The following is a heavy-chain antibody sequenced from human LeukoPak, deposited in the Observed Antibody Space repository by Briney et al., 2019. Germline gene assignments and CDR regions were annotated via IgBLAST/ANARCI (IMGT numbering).Heavy chain of an antibody. J-gene: IGHJ4*02. V-gene: IGHV3-30-3*01. D-gene: IGHD3-10*01. CDR2: ISYDGSNK. Sequence: GRSLRLSCAASGFTFSNYAMYWVRQAPGKGLEWVAVISYDGSNKYYADSVKGRFTISRDISKNTLYLQMNSLRPEDTAFYYCARDGRGRGVLDYWGQGTLVTVSS. CDR1: GFTFSNYA. CDR3: ARDGRGRGVLDY.